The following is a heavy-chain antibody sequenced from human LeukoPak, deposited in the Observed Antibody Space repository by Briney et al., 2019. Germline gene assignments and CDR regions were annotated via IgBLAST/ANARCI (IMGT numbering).Heavy chain of an antibody. Sequence: GGSLRLSCAASGFTFSSYAMSWVRQAPGKGLEWVSAISGSGGSTYYADSVKGRFTISRDNSKNTLYLQMNSLRAEDTAVYYCAKGADCSGSSCYAHWFDPWGQGTLVTVSS. J-gene: IGHJ5*02. D-gene: IGHD2-15*01. CDR3: AKGADCSGSSCYAHWFDP. CDR2: ISGSGGST. CDR1: GFTFSSYA. V-gene: IGHV3-23*01.